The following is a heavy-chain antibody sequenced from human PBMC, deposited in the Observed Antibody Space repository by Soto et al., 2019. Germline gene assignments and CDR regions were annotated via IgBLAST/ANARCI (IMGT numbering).Heavy chain of an antibody. CDR2: INPNSGGT. J-gene: IGHJ6*02. CDR1: GYTFTIYG. D-gene: IGHD6-19*01. CDR3: ARDSISSGRSYGMDV. V-gene: IGHV1-2*02. Sequence: ASVKVSCKASGYTFTIYGISWVRQAPGQGLEWMGWINPNSGGTNYAQKFQGRVTMTRDTSISTAYMELSRLRSDDTAVYYCARDSISSGRSYGMDVWGQGTTVTVSS.